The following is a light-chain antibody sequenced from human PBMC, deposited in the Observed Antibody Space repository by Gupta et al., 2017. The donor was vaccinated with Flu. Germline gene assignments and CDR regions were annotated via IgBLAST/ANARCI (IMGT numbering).Light chain of an antibody. J-gene: IGKJ3*01. CDR1: QSLLYSNGYNY. Sequence: DIVMTQSPLSLPVTPGEPASISCRSSQSLLYSNGYNYLDWYLQKPGQSPQLLIYLGSNRSSGVPDRFSSSGSGTDFTLKISRVEAEDVGLYYCMQALRTPFTFGPGTKVEIK. CDR3: MQALRTPFT. CDR2: LGS. V-gene: IGKV2-28*01.